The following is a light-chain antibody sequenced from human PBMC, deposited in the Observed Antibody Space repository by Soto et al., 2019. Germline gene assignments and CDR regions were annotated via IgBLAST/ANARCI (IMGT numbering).Light chain of an antibody. Sequence: QSVLTQPASVSGSPGQSITISCTGTSSDIGNYNLVSWYQQHPGKAPKLIIYEGSKRPSGVSNRFSASKSGNTASLTISGLQAEDGADYYCCSFGGSTPSFGGGTKLTVL. J-gene: IGLJ2*01. CDR1: SSDIGNYNL. CDR2: EGS. V-gene: IGLV2-23*01. CDR3: CSFGGSTPS.